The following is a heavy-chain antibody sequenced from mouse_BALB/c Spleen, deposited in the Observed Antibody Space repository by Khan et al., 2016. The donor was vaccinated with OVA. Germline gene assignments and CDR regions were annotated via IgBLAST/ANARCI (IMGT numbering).Heavy chain of an antibody. D-gene: IGHD1-1*01. CDR2: ISGDSSTI. CDR3: ATSYYYGYYFDY. CDR1: GFTFSSYG. V-gene: IGHV5-17*02. J-gene: IGHJ2*01. Sequence: DVMLVESGGGLVQPGGSRKLSCAASGFTFSSYGMHWVRQAPENGLEWVAYISGDSSTIYYTDTVKGRFTISRDNPKNTLSLQMTSLMSEDTAMYYCATSYYYGYYFDYWGPGTTLTVSS.